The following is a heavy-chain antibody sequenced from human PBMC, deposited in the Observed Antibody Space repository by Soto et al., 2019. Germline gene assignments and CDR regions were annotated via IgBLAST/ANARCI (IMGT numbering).Heavy chain of an antibody. J-gene: IGHJ5*02. CDR1: GYTFTRSG. CDR3: ARAPYRYCSGGSCYNGDNWFDP. D-gene: IGHD2-15*01. Sequence: ASVKVSCKASGYTFTRSGISWVRQAPGQGLEWMGWISTYNGDTNYAQTFQGRVTMTTDTSTSTAYMELRSLRSDDTAVYYCARAPYRYCSGGSCYNGDNWFDPWGQGTLVTVSS. V-gene: IGHV1-18*01. CDR2: ISTYNGDT.